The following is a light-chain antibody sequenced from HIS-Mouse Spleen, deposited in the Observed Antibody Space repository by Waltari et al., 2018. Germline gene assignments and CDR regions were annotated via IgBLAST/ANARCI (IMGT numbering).Light chain of an antibody. V-gene: IGLV2-18*02. CDR3: SSYTSSSTV. Sequence: QSALTQPPSVSGSPGQSVPISCTGTSSDVGSSNRVSWYQQPPGTAPKLMISAVSNRPSGVPDRFSGSKSGNTASLTISGLQAEDEADYYCSSYTSSSTVFGTGTKVTVL. CDR2: AVS. J-gene: IGLJ1*01. CDR1: SSDVGSSNR.